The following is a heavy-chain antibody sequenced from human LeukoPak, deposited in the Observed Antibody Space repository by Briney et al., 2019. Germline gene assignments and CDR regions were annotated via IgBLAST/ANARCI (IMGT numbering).Heavy chain of an antibody. CDR3: ARLTAARRAYYFDY. Sequence: SETLSLTCTVSGGSISSYYWSWIRQPPGKGLERIGYIYTSGSTNYNPPLKSRVTISVDTSKNQFSLKLSSVTAADTAVYYCARLTAARRAYYFDYWGQGTLVTVSS. D-gene: IGHD6-6*01. V-gene: IGHV4-4*09. CDR1: GGSISSYY. CDR2: IYTSGST. J-gene: IGHJ4*02.